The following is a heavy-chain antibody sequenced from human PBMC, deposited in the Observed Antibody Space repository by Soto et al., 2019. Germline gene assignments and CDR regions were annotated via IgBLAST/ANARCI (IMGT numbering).Heavy chain of an antibody. V-gene: IGHV3-23*01. CDR1: GFTFSSYA. J-gene: IGHJ4*02. CDR2: ISGSGGST. Sequence: EVQLLESGGGLVQPGGALRLSCAASGFTFSSYAMSWVRQAPGKGLEWVSAISGSGGSTYYADSVKGRFTISRDNSKNTLYLQMNSLSAEDTAVYYCAKDLGGYSYGYWGQGTLVTVSS. D-gene: IGHD5-18*01. CDR3: AKDLGGYSYGY.